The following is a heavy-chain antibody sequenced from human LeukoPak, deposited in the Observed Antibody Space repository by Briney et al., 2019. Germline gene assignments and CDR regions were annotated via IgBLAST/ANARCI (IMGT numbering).Heavy chain of an antibody. CDR1: GYTLTELS. CDR2: FDPEDGET. Sequence: GASVKVSCKVSGYTLTELSMHWVRQAPGKGLEWMGGFDPEDGETIYAQKFQGRVTMTEDTSTDTAYMELSSLRSEDTAVYYCATGTTTVLAYGMDVWAKGPRSPSP. V-gene: IGHV1-24*01. J-gene: IGHJ6*02. D-gene: IGHD4-11*01. CDR3: ATGTTTVLAYGMDV.